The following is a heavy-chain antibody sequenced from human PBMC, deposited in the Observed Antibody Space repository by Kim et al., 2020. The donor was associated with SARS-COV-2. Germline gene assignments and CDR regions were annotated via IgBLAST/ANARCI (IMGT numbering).Heavy chain of an antibody. CDR2: IYYSGST. J-gene: IGHJ3*02. Sequence: SETLSLTCTVSGGSISSSSYYWGWIRQPPGKGLEWIGSIYYSGSTYYNPSLKSRVTISVDTSKNQFSLKLSSVTAADTAVYYCASARPLSSFSMITMIVVVTKPKHDAFDIWGQGTMVTVSS. V-gene: IGHV4-39*01. D-gene: IGHD3-22*01. CDR1: GGSISSSSYY. CDR3: ASARPLSSFSMITMIVVVTKPKHDAFDI.